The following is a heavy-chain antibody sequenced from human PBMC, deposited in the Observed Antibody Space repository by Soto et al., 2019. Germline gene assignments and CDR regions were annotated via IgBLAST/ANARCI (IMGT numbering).Heavy chain of an antibody. CDR3: ARSWQLSAFDI. V-gene: IGHV4-31*03. D-gene: IGHD1-26*01. J-gene: IGHJ3*02. CDR2: IYYSGST. Sequence: TLSLTCTVSGGSISSGGYYWSWIRQHPGKGLEWIGYIYYSGSTYYNPSLKSRVTISVDTSKNQFSLKLSSVTAADTAVYYCARSWQLSAFDIWGQGTMVTVSS. CDR1: GGSISSGGYY.